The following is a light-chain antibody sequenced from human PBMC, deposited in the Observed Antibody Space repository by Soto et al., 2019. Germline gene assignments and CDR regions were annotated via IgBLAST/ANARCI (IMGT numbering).Light chain of an antibody. CDR2: DVS. Sequence: DIQMTQSPSTVSASVGDRVTLTCRASQNIERWQAWYQQKPGQAPKLLLYDVSTLERGVPSRFSGSGSATGFTLTSSDLQPDDFATYYCQQYESDTWTFGQGTKVEVK. CDR1: QNIERW. J-gene: IGKJ1*01. CDR3: QQYESDTWT. V-gene: IGKV1-5*01.